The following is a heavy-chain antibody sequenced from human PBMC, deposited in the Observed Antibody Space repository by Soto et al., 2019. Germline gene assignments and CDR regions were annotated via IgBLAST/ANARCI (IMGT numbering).Heavy chain of an antibody. D-gene: IGHD2-15*01. J-gene: IGHJ5*01. CDR2: IFSTETT. Sequence: SETLSLTCSVSVGSIRAYHWSCIRHSAGNRLEWIGHIFSTETTDYNPSLRSRVTMSTDTSKNQFFLNLNSVTAADTAMYHRASLHKGGSYFRWFDSWGQGTLVTVSS. CDR3: ASLHKGGSYFRWFDS. V-gene: IGHV4-4*07. CDR1: VGSIRAYH.